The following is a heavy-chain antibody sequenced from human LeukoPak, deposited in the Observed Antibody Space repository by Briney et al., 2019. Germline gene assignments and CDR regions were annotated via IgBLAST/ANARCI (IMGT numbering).Heavy chain of an antibody. V-gene: IGHV1-2*02. CDR1: GYTFTGYY. CDR2: INPNSGGT. J-gene: IGHJ6*02. CDR3: ARECSSSWPYYYYYGMDV. Sequence: ASVKVSCKASGYTFTGYYMHWVRQAPGQGLEWMGWINPNSGGTNYAQKFQGRVTMTRDTSISTAYMELSRLRSDDTAVYYCARECSSSWPYYYYYGMDVWGQGTTVAVSS. D-gene: IGHD6-13*01.